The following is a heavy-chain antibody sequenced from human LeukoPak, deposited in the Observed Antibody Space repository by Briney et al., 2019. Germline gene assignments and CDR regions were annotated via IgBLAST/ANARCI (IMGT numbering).Heavy chain of an antibody. J-gene: IGHJ4*02. D-gene: IGHD2-15*01. V-gene: IGHV3-21*06. CDR1: GFSFSSHN. Sequence: PGGSLRLSCAASGFSFSSHNMNWVREAPGKGLGWVSCITSNNDIYYADAVKGRFTISRDNAKNSLYLQMNSLRGDDTAVYYCARYCSGSCCSGLLWGQGTLVTVSS. CDR2: ITSNNDI. CDR3: ARYCSGSCCSGLL.